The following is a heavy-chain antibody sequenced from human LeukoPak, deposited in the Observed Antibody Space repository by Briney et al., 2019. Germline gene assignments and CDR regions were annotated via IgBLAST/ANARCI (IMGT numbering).Heavy chain of an antibody. V-gene: IGHV5-51*01. D-gene: IGHD1-26*01. J-gene: IGHJ4*02. CDR3: ARQRRGTDSVTDY. CDR2: IYPGDSDT. CDR1: GDSFINYS. Sequence: GESLKISCKGSGDSFINYSIGWVRQMPGKGLEWMGIIYPGDSDTRYSPSFQGQVTFSVDKSISTAYLQWSSLKASDTAMYYCARQRRGTDSVTDYWGQGTLVTVSS.